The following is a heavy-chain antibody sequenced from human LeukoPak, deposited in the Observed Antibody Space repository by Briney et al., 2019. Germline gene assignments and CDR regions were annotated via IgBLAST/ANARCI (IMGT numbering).Heavy chain of an antibody. D-gene: IGHD2-2*02. V-gene: IGHV3-11*04. CDR1: GFTFSNFY. CDR3: AREYLNGFDI. CDR2: ITSSGSTI. Sequence: PGGSLRLSCAASGFTFSNFYMSWLRQAPGKGLEWVSYITSSGSTIDYAESVKGRFTISRDNAKNSLYLQMSSLRAEDTAVYYCAREYLNGFDIWGQGTMVTVSS. J-gene: IGHJ3*02.